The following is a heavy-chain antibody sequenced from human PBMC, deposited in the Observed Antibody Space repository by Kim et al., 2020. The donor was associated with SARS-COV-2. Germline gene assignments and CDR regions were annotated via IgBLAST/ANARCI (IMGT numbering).Heavy chain of an antibody. CDR2: ISGDGGST. Sequence: GGSLRLSCAASGFTFDDYAMHWVRQAPGKGLEWVSLISGDGGSTYYADSVKDRFTISRDNSKNSLYLQMNSLRTEDTALYYCAKDIVLYYYDSSGSNFDYWGQGTLVTVSS. CDR1: GFTFDDYA. V-gene: IGHV3-43*02. CDR3: AKDIVLYYYDSSGSNFDY. J-gene: IGHJ4*02. D-gene: IGHD3-22*01.